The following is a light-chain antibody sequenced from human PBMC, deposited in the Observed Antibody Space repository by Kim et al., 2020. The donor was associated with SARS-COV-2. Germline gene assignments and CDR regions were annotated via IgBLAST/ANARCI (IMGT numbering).Light chain of an antibody. Sequence: ALGQTVMLTCQGERVRSCYASWYQQKPGQAPVLVTYGKNNRPSGIPDRFSGSRSGNTASLTITGAQAEDEAYYYCNARDSSGNHWVFGGGTQRTFL. CDR1: RVRSCY. CDR3: NARDSSGNHWV. V-gene: IGLV3-19*01. CDR2: GKN. J-gene: IGLJ3*02.